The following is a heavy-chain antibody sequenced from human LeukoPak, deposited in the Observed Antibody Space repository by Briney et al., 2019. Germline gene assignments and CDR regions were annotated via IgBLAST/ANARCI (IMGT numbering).Heavy chain of an antibody. D-gene: IGHD1-26*01. V-gene: IGHV3-7*01. CDR3: ARDTVGATDY. J-gene: IGHJ4*02. CDR2: IKPDGSEK. Sequence: GGSLRLSCAASGFSFSSSWMSWVRQAPGKGLEWVANIKPDGSEKYYVDSVKGRFTISRDNDKKSLCLQMNSLRAEDTALYYCARDTVGATDYWGQGTLVTVSS. CDR1: GFSFSSSW.